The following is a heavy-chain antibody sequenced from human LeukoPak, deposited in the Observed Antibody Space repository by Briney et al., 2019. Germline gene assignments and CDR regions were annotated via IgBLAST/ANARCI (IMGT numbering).Heavy chain of an antibody. D-gene: IGHD4-11*01. CDR2: IRYDGSNK. Sequence: SGGSLRLSCAASGFTFSSYGMHWVRQAPGKGLEWVAFIRYDGSNKYYVDSVKGRFTISRDNSKNTLYLQMNSQRAEDTAVYYCAREGGDYSDFVGMFYFDYWGQGTLVTVSS. J-gene: IGHJ4*02. CDR3: AREGGDYSDFVGMFYFDY. V-gene: IGHV3-30*02. CDR1: GFTFSSYG.